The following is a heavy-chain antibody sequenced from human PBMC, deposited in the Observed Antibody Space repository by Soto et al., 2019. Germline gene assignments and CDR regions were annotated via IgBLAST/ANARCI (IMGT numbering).Heavy chain of an antibody. CDR2: IYHSGST. D-gene: IGHD4-17*01. CDR1: GGSISSSNW. J-gene: IGHJ6*02. CDR3: ARSRYGDYSNYYGMDV. V-gene: IGHV4-4*02. Sequence: PSETLSLTCAVSGGSISSSNWWSWVRQPPGKGLEWIGEIYHSGSTNYNPSLKSRVTISVDKSKNQFSLKLSSVTAADTAVYYCARSRYGDYSNYYGMDVWGQGTTVTVSS.